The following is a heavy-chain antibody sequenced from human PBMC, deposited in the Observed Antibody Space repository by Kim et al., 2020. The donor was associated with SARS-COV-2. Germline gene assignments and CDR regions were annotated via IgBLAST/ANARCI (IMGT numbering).Heavy chain of an antibody. V-gene: IGHV4-4*07. D-gene: IGHD6-6*01. CDR3: AREDVEAARRIYYYYYMDV. J-gene: IGHJ6*03. CDR1: GGSMNTYY. CDR2: IYSSGST. Sequence: SETLSLTCTVSGGSMNTYYWTWIRQPAGKGLEWIGRIYSSGSTNFNPSLKSRVSMSIDTSKNQFSLKLTSVTAADTAVYFCAREDVEAARRIYYYYYMDVWGKGTTVTVSS.